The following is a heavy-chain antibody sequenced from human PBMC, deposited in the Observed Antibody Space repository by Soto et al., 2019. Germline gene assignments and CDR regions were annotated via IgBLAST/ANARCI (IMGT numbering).Heavy chain of an antibody. J-gene: IGHJ4*02. Sequence: GESLKISCAASGLVFSAFAMSWVRQSPGKGLEWVSSITGSGGATYYADSVKGRFTISRDNSKNTLYMQMYGLRAEDTAVYYCAKDRYSSGLFFDYWGQGSLVTVSS. V-gene: IGHV3-23*01. CDR1: GLVFSAFA. D-gene: IGHD6-19*01. CDR2: ITGSGGAT. CDR3: AKDRYSSGLFFDY.